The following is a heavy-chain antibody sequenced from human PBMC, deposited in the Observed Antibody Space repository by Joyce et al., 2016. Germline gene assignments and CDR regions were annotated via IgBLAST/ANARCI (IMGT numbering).Heavy chain of an antibody. J-gene: IGHJ4*02. CDR2: ITSGSDTI. CDR3: ARARLTHYDFWSGLVDY. Sequence: EVQLVESGRGLVQPGGSLRLSCVASGFSLSADSMNWVRQAPGKGLEWISYITSGSDTIFYADSLKGRFTISRDNAKNSLYLQMNSVRVEDTAVYYCARARLTHYDFWSGLVDYWGQGILVTVSS. D-gene: IGHD3-3*01. CDR1: GFSLSADS. V-gene: IGHV3-48*01.